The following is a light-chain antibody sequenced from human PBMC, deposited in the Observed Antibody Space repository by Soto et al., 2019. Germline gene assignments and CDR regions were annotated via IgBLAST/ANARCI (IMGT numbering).Light chain of an antibody. CDR1: QTVSSNY. CDR3: QQYTGPPTT. V-gene: IGKV3-20*01. CDR2: GAS. Sequence: PGERATLSCSASQTVSSNYLAWCQQRPGQAPRLLIYGASTRAAGIPDRFSGSGSGTDLTLTITRLEPEDSAVYFCQQYTGPPTTLSQGTRLEI. J-gene: IGKJ5*01.